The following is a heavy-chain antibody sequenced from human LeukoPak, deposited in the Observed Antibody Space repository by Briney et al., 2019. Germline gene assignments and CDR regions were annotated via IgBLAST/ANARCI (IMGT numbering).Heavy chain of an antibody. V-gene: IGHV3-23*01. J-gene: IGHJ4*02. Sequence: GGSLRLSCEASGFTFSSFTMSWVRQTPGKGLEWVSSLNDNGRYTHYADSVKGRFTISRDNSKNTLYLQMNSLRAEDTAIYHCAKGRFSPDYWGQGALVTVSS. CDR3: AKGRFSPDY. CDR2: LNDNGRYT. CDR1: GFTFSSFT.